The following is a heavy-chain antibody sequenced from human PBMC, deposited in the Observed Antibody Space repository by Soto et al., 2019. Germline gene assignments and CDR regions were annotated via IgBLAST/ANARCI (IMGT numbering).Heavy chain of an antibody. D-gene: IGHD3-22*01. Sequence: PSETLSLTCTVSGGSLSSYYWSWIRQPPGKGLEWIGYIYYTGSTNYNPSLKSRVTISVDTSKNQFSLKLSSVTAADTAVYYCARPNESSGYYPLIYWGQGTPVTVS. CDR2: IYYTGST. J-gene: IGHJ4*02. V-gene: IGHV4-59*01. CDR3: ARPNESSGYYPLIY. CDR1: GGSLSSYY.